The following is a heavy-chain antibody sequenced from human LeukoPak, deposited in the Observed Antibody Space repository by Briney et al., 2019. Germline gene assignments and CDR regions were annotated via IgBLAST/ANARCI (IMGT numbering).Heavy chain of an antibody. CDR1: GYTFTSYG. CDR2: ISAYNGNT. CDR3: ARDQGWFGGTYYFDY. V-gene: IGHV1-18*01. D-gene: IGHD3-10*01. Sequence: GSVKVSCKASGYTFTSYGISWVRQAPGQGLEWMGWISAYNGNTNYAQKLQGRVTMTTDTSTSTAYMELRSLRSDDTAVYYCARDQGWFGGTYYFDYWGQGTLVTVSS. J-gene: IGHJ4*02.